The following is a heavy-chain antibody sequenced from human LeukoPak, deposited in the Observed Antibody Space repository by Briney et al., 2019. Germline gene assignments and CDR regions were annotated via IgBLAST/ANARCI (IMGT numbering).Heavy chain of an antibody. CDR2: IKSNTDGGTS. CDR3: TVITFGGVNNY. Sequence: PGGSLRLSCAASGFTFSNAWLSWVRQAPGKGLEWVGRIKSNTDGGTSDYAAPVKGRFSISRDDSRNTLYLQMNTLKTEDTAVYYCTVITFGGVNNYWGQGTLVTVSS. J-gene: IGHJ4*02. V-gene: IGHV3-15*01. D-gene: IGHD3-16*01. CDR1: GFTFSNAW.